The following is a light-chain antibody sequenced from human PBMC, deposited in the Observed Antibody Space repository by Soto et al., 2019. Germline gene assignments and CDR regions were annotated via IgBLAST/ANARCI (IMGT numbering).Light chain of an antibody. CDR3: QQSYSSPFT. J-gene: IGKJ3*01. CDR1: QGVSTF. CDR2: TAS. Sequence: DIQMTQSPSSLSASIGDRLIITCRTSQGVSTFLNWYRQKAGEAPRLLIYTASSLQSGVPSRFSGGGSGTEFTLTINSLQPEDFGTYFCQQSYSSPFTFGPGTRADVK. V-gene: IGKV1-39*01.